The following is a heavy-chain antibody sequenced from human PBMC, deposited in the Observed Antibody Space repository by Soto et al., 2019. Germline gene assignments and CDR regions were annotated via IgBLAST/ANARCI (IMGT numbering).Heavy chain of an antibody. D-gene: IGHD5-18*01. V-gene: IGHV3-30-3*01. CDR2: ISYDGSNK. J-gene: IGHJ4*02. CDR3: ARWEYSLGFDY. Sequence: QVQLVESGGGVVQPGRSLRLSCAASGFTFSSYAMHWVHQAPGKGLEWVAVISYDGSNKYYADSVKGRFTISRDNSKNTLYLQMNSLRAEDTAVYYCARWEYSLGFDYWGQGTLVTVSS. CDR1: GFTFSSYA.